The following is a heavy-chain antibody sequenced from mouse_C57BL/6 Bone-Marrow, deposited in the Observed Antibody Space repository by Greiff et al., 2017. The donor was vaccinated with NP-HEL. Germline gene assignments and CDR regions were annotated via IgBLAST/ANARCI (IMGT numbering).Heavy chain of an antibody. Sequence: QVQLKESGPGLVQPSQSLSITCTVSGFSLTSYGVHWVRQSPGKGLEWLGVIWSGGSTDYNAAFISRLSISKDNSKSQVFFKMNSLQADDTAIYYCAREYDGAWFAYWGQGTLVTVSA. V-gene: IGHV2-2*01. J-gene: IGHJ3*01. D-gene: IGHD2-3*01. CDR2: IWSGGST. CDR1: GFSLTSYG. CDR3: AREYDGAWFAY.